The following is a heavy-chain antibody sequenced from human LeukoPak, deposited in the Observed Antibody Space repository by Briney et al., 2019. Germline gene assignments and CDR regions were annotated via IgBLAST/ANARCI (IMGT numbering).Heavy chain of an antibody. CDR1: GFTFNRNA. V-gene: IGHV3-30*01. CDR3: AREGHGFDY. J-gene: IGHJ4*02. CDR2: ISDDGSSE. Sequence: PGGSLRLSCAASGFTFNRNAISWVRQAPGKGLEWVTLISDDGSSENYADSVKGRFTIFRDDSKNTLYLQMNSLREEDTAVYYCAREGHGFDYWGQGTLVTVSP.